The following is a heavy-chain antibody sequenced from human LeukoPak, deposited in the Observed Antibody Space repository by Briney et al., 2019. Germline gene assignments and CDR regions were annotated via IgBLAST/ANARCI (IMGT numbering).Heavy chain of an antibody. Sequence: GGSLRLSCAASGFTFDDYAMHWVRQAPGKGLEWVSGISWNSGSIGYADSVKGRFTISRDNAKNSLYLQMNSLRAEDMALYYCAKDRSPTYGDYDWYFDLWGHGTLVTVSS. V-gene: IGHV3-9*03. CDR3: AKDRSPTYGDYDWYFDL. D-gene: IGHD4-17*01. CDR1: GFTFDDYA. CDR2: ISWNSGSI. J-gene: IGHJ2*01.